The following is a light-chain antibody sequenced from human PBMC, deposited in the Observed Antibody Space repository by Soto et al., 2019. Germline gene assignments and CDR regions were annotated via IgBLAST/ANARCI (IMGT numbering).Light chain of an antibody. CDR1: QTISTD. J-gene: IGKJ4*01. CDR3: QQNNKWPPVT. CDR2: GAS. V-gene: IGKV3-15*01. Sequence: EVVMTQSPATVSVFPGEGVTLSCRASQTISTDLAWYQQKPGQAPRLLISGASTRATGVPDRLSGGGSGTEFTLTISSLQSEDFTFFYCQQNNKWPPVTFGGGTKVEIK.